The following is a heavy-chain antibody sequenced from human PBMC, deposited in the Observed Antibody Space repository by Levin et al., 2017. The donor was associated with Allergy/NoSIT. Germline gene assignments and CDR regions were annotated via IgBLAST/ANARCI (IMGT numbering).Heavy chain of an antibody. Sequence: SGPTLVKPTQTLTLTCTFSGFSLSTSGVAVGWIRQPPGKALEWLAFIFWDDEKRYSPSLKSRLTITKDTSKNQVVLTMSNMDPVDTATYYCAHSGPVAGPGDFQHWGQGTLVTVSS. CDR1: GFSLSTSGVA. J-gene: IGHJ1*01. CDR3: AHSGPVAGPGDFQH. V-gene: IGHV2-5*02. D-gene: IGHD6-19*01. CDR2: IFWDDEK.